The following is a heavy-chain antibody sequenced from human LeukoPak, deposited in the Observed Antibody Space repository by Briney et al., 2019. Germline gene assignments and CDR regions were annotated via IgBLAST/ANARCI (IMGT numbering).Heavy chain of an antibody. J-gene: IGHJ6*02. CDR2: ISGSGGST. CDR3: AKGQWLADYYYYYGMDV. D-gene: IGHD6-19*01. Sequence: GGSLRLSCAASGFTFSSYAMSWVRQAPGKGLEWVSAISGSGGSTYYADSVKGRFTISRDNSKNTLYLQMNSLRAEDTAVYYCAKGQWLADYYYYYGMDVWGQGTTVTVSS. V-gene: IGHV3-23*01. CDR1: GFTFSSYA.